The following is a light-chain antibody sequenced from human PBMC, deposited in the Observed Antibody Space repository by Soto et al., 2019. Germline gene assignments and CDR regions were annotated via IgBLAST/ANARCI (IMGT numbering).Light chain of an antibody. CDR2: DAS. CDR3: QQRSNWPLT. CDR1: QSVDSY. V-gene: IGKV3-11*01. Sequence: IVLTQSPATLSLSPGERATLSCRASQSVDSYLEWYQQKPGQAPRLLIYDASNRATGIPARFSGSGSGTDFTLTISSLEPEDFAVYYCQQRSNWPLTFGGRTKVEIK. J-gene: IGKJ4*01.